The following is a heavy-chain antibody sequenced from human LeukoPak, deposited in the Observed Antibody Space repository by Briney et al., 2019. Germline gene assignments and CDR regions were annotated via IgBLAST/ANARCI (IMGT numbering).Heavy chain of an antibody. CDR1: GYTFSNYY. CDR3: ARDQEGFDY. CDR2: INPSVGSA. Sequence: GASVKVSCKASGYTFSNYYMHWVRQAPGQGLEWMGIINPSVGSASSAQKFQGRVTVTRDTSTSTVHMELSGLRSEDTAVYYCARDQEGFDYWGQGTLVTVSS. J-gene: IGHJ4*02. V-gene: IGHV1-46*01.